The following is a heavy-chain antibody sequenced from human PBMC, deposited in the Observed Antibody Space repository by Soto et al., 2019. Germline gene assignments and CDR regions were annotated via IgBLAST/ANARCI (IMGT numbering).Heavy chain of an antibody. CDR1: GFTFSDYY. CDR2: ISSSGSTI. CDR3: AREAITMVRGVIIGAFDI. V-gene: IGHV3-11*01. D-gene: IGHD3-10*01. Sequence: GGSLRLSCAGSGFTFSDYYMSWIRQAPGKGLEWVSYISSSGSTIYYADSVKGRFTISRDNAKNSLYLQMNSLRAEDTAVYYCAREAITMVRGVIIGAFDIWGQGTMVTVSS. J-gene: IGHJ3*02.